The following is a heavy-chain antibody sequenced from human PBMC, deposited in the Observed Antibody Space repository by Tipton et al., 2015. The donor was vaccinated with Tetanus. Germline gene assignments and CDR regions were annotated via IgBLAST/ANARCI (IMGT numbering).Heavy chain of an antibody. V-gene: IGHV4-39*07. D-gene: IGHD6-13*01. CDR1: GGSISSSSYY. Sequence: TLSLTCTVSGGSISSSSYYWGWIRQPPGKGLEWIGEIYHSGSTNYNPSLKSRVTISVDTSKNQFSLKLSSVTAADTAVYYCARGRGYRGAFDIWGQGTMVTVSS. J-gene: IGHJ3*02. CDR2: IYHSGST. CDR3: ARGRGYRGAFDI.